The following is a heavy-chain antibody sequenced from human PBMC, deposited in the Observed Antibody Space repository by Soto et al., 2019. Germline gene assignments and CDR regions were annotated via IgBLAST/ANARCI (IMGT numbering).Heavy chain of an antibody. CDR3: TTKGLSTGSPATFAY. J-gene: IGHJ4*02. CDR1: GFIFSNAW. CDR2: VKSKIDGGTT. D-gene: IGHD1-26*01. Sequence: EVQLVESGGGLVKPGGSLRLSCAASGFIFSNAWMNWVRQAPGKGLEWVGRVKSKIDGGTTDYSAPVKGRFTISRDDSKSTLYLQMNSLYTEDTAVYYCTTKGLSTGSPATFAYWCQGTLVTVSS. V-gene: IGHV3-15*07.